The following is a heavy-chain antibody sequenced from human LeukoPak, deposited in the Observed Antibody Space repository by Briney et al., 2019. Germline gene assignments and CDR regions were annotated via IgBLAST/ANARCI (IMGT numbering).Heavy chain of an antibody. CDR1: GFTFDDYA. D-gene: IGHD3-9*01. CDR3: AKRGVTGYKEAFDY. J-gene: IGHJ4*02. Sequence: GGSLRHSCAASGFTFDDYAMHWVRQAPGKGLEWVSGISWNSGSIGYADSVKGRFTISRDNSKNTLHLQMNSLRAEDTAVYYCAKRGVTGYKEAFDYWGQGTLVTVSS. V-gene: IGHV3-9*01. CDR2: ISWNSGSI.